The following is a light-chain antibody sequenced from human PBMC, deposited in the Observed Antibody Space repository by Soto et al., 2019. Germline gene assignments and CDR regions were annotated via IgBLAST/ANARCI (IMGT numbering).Light chain of an antibody. Sequence: DIQMTQSPSTLSAGVGDRVTITCRASQRINTYLNWYQQKPGKAPTLLIYAASNLQSGVPSRFSGGGSGTDFTLIINTLQPDDFATYFCQQFYTSPRAFGQGTKV. V-gene: IGKV1-39*01. CDR1: QRINTY. J-gene: IGKJ1*01. CDR2: AAS. CDR3: QQFYTSPRA.